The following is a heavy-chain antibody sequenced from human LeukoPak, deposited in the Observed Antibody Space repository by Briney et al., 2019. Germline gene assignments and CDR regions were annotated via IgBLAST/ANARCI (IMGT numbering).Heavy chain of an antibody. V-gene: IGHV5-51*01. CDR2: IYPGDSDT. J-gene: IGHJ6*03. Sequence: GESLKISCKGSGYSFTTYWIGWVRQMPGKGLEWMGIIYPGDSDTRYSPSFQGQVTISADKSISTAYLQWSSLRSEDTAVYYCASGNGDYSSDYYYMDVWGKGTTVTISS. D-gene: IGHD2-21*02. CDR3: ASGNGDYSSDYYYMDV. CDR1: GYSFTTYW.